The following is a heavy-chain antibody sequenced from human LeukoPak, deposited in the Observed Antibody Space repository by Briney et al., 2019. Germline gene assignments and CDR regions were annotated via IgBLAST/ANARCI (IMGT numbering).Heavy chain of an antibody. CDR1: GGTFSSYA. J-gene: IGHJ6*02. CDR3: ASPSIAARLPYYYYYGMDV. V-gene: IGHV1-69*13. Sequence: EASVKVSCKASGGTFSSYAISWVRQAPGQGLEWMGGIIPIFGTANYAQKFQGRVTITADESTSTAYMELSSLRSEDTAVYYCASPSIAARLPYYYYYGMDVWGQGTTVTVSS. D-gene: IGHD6-6*01. CDR2: IIPIFGTA.